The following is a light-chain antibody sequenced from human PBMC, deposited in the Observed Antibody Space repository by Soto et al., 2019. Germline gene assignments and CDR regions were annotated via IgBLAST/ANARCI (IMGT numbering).Light chain of an antibody. CDR1: QNINNW. CDR2: KAS. V-gene: IGKV1-5*03. J-gene: IGKJ1*01. Sequence: DIQMTQSPSTLSASVGDRVTINCRASQNINNWLAWYQQKPGKAPKVLIYKASSLESGVPSRFSGSGSGTEFTLTISSLQTEDFATYYCQQYGANPPWTSGQGTNVEIK. CDR3: QQYGANPPWT.